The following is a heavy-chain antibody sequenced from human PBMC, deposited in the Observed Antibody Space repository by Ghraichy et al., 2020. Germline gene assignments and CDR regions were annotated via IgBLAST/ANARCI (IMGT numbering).Heavy chain of an antibody. CDR2: ISSSGSTI. Sequence: LSLTCAASGFTFSSYEMNWVRQAPGKGLEWVSYISSSGSTIYYADSVKGRFTISRDNAKNSLYLQMNSLRAEDTAVYYCARRALYYYYGMDVWGQGTTVTVSS. CDR1: GFTFSSYE. V-gene: IGHV3-48*03. CDR3: ARRALYYYYGMDV. J-gene: IGHJ6*02.